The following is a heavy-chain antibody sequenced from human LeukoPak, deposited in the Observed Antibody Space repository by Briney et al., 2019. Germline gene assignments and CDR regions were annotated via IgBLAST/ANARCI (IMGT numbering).Heavy chain of an antibody. V-gene: IGHV4-38-2*02. J-gene: IGHJ4*02. CDR2: IYGSGTT. D-gene: IGHD3-16*01. Sequence: PSETLSLTCTVSGYCISSGHFWSWIRQPPGKGLEWIGSIYGSGTTYYDPPLRSRVSISADTSKNHFSLELSSVTAADTAVYYCASVGGGSPYWGQGTLVTVSS. CDR1: GYCISSGHF. CDR3: ASVGGGSPY.